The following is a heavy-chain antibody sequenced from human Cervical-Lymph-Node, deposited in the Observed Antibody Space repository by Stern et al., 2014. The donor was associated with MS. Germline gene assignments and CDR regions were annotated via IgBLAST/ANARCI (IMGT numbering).Heavy chain of an antibody. J-gene: IGHJ6*02. Sequence: QLQLQESGPGLVKPSETLSVTCSVSGGSVRNSNYYWAWIRQPPGKGLEWIGSVTHSGHTFNSPSLQSRLTISVEPSQNRFSLRLLSVTAADTAVYFCARDLSSVMDVWGQGTTVTVSS. V-gene: IGHV4-39*01. CDR3: ARDLSSVMDV. D-gene: IGHD6-6*01. CDR1: GGSVRNSNYY. CDR2: VTHSGHT.